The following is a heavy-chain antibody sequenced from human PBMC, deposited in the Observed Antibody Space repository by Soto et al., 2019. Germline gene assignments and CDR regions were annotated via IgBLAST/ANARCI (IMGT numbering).Heavy chain of an antibody. CDR1: GFTFDDYA. CDR2: ISWNSGSI. V-gene: IGHV3-9*01. J-gene: IGHJ6*02. Sequence: PGGSLRLSCAASGFTFDDYAMHWVRQAPGKGLEWVSGISWNSGSIGYADSVKGRFTISRDNAKNSLYLQMNSLRAEDTALCYCAKGVGLLWFGRLSTSLHGIDVWGQATTVTGSS. CDR3: AKGVGLLWFGRLSTSLHGIDV. D-gene: IGHD3-10*01.